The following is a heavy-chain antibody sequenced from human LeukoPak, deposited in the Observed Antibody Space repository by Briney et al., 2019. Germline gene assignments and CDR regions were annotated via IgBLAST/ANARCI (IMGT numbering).Heavy chain of an antibody. V-gene: IGHV1-58*01. D-gene: IGHD3-10*01. J-gene: IGHJ6*02. CDR3: AATDRPVWFGDYYYYYAMDV. CDR2: IVVGSGNT. CDR1: GFTFTSSA. Sequence: SVKVSCKASGFTFTSSAVQWVRQARGQRLEWIGWIVVGSGNTNYAQKFQERVTITRDMSTSTAYMELSSLRSEDTAVYYCAATDRPVWFGDYYYYYAMDVWDQGTTATVSS.